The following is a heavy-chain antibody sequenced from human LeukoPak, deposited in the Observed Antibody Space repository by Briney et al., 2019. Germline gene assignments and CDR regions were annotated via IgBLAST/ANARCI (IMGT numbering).Heavy chain of an antibody. V-gene: IGHV4-59*01. CDR3: ARGLRFLEWFHMDV. Sequence: SETLSLTCTVSGGSISSYYWGWIRQPPGKGLEWIGYIYYSGSTNYNPSLKSRVTISVDTSKNQFSLKLSSVTAADTAVYYCARGLRFLEWFHMDVWGKGTTVTVSS. CDR2: IYYSGST. CDR1: GGSISSYY. J-gene: IGHJ6*03. D-gene: IGHD3-3*01.